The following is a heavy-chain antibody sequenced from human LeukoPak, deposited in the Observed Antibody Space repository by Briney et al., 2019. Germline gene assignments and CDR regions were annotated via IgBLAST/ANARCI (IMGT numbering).Heavy chain of an antibody. D-gene: IGHD3-22*01. CDR3: ARANYYYDSSGYYWFDP. V-gene: IGHV4-38-2*02. J-gene: IGHJ5*02. CDR2: IYHSGST. Sequence: PSETLSLTCTVSGYSISSCYYWGWIRQPPGKGLEWGGSIYHSGSTYYNPSLKSRVTISVDTSKNQFSLKLSSVTAADTAVYYCARANYYYDSSGYYWFDPWGQGTLVTVSS. CDR1: GYSISSCYY.